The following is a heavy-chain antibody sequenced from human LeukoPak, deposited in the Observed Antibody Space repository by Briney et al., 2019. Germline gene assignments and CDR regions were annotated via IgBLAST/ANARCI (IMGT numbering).Heavy chain of an antibody. D-gene: IGHD4-17*01. Sequence: PSETLSLTCTVSGGSISSYYWSWIRQPPGKGPEWIGYIYYSGSTNYNPSLKSRVTISVDTSKNQFSLKLSSVTAADTAVYYCARNIYGDYGMDVWGQGTTVTVSS. CDR2: IYYSGST. CDR1: GGSISSYY. J-gene: IGHJ6*02. CDR3: ARNIYGDYGMDV. V-gene: IGHV4-59*01.